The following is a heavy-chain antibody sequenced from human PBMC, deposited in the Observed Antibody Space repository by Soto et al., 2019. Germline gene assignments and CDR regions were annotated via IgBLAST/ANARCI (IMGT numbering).Heavy chain of an antibody. CDR2: IYSGGST. Sequence: EVQLVESGGGLIQPGGSLRLSCAASGFTVSSNYMSWVRQAPGKGLEWVSVIYSGGSTYYVDSVKGRFTISRDNSKNTLYLQMNSLRAEDTAVYYCARITASDAFDIWGQGTMVTVSS. J-gene: IGHJ3*02. V-gene: IGHV3-53*01. CDR3: ARITASDAFDI. D-gene: IGHD1-20*01. CDR1: GFTVSSNY.